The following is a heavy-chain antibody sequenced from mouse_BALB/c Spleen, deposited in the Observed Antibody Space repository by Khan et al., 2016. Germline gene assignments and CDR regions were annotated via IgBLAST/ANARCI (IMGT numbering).Heavy chain of an antibody. CDR1: GFTFSDYY. CDR2: ISDGGSYT. D-gene: IGHD2-4*01. V-gene: IGHV5-4*02. CDR3: AREGLRRGFAY. J-gene: IGHJ3*01. Sequence: EVQLQESWGGLVKPGGSLKLSCAASGFTFSDYYMYWVRQTPEKRLEWVATISDGGSYTYYPDSVKGRFTISRDNAKNNLYLQMSSLKSEDTAMYYCAREGLRRGFAYRGQGTLVTVSA.